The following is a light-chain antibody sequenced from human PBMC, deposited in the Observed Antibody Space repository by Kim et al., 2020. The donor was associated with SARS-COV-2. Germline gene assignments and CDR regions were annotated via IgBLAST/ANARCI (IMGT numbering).Light chain of an antibody. CDR1: NIGSKS. CDR2: YDS. V-gene: IGLV3-21*04. CDR3: QVWDSSSNHWV. Sequence: SYELTQPPSVSVAPGKTARITCGGNNIGSKSVNWYQQKPGQAPVLVIYYDSERPSGIPERFSGSNSGNTATLTISRVEAGDEADYYCQVWDSSSNHWVFGGGTQLTVL. J-gene: IGLJ3*02.